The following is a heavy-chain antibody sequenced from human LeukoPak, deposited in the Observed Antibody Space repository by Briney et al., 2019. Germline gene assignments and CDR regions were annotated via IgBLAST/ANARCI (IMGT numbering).Heavy chain of an antibody. CDR1: GFTFSSYG. V-gene: IGHV3-30*02. J-gene: IGHJ6*02. CDR3: AILHGPLAMVRGIKYCYYGMDV. Sequence: GGSLRLSCAASGFTFSSYGMHWVRQAPGKGLEWVAFIRYDGSNKYYADSVKGRFTISRDNSKNTLYLQMNSLRAEDTAVYYCAILHGPLAMVRGIKYCYYGMDVWGQGTTVTVSS. CDR2: IRYDGSNK. D-gene: IGHD3-10*01.